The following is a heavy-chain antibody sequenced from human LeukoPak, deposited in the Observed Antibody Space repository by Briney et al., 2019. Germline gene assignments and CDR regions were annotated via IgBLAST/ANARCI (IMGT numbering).Heavy chain of an antibody. V-gene: IGHV3-7*01. CDR1: GFTFSSYE. J-gene: IGHJ4*02. CDR3: ARGGSPVERYFDY. Sequence: PGGSLRLSCAASGFTFSSYEMNWVRQAPGKGLEWVANIKQDGSEKYYVDSVKGRFTISRDNAKNSLYLQMNSLRAEDTAVYYCARGGSPVERYFDYWGQGTLVTVSS. CDR2: IKQDGSEK.